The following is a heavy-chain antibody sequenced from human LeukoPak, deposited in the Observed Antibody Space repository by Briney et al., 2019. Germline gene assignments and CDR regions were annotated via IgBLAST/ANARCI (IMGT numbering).Heavy chain of an antibody. CDR2: IRYDGTNT. CDR1: GFTFSSYG. CDR3: AKDGDQGQQLGDYFDY. D-gene: IGHD6-13*01. Sequence: GGSLRLSCAASGFTFSSYGMHWVRQAPGKGLEWVAFIRYDGTNTYYGDSVKGRFSISRDNSKNRLYLQMNSLRPEDTAVYYCAKDGDQGQQLGDYFDYWGQGTLVTVSS. V-gene: IGHV3-30*02. J-gene: IGHJ4*02.